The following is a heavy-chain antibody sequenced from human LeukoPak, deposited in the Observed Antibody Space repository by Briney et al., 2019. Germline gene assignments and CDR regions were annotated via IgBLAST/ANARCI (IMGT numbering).Heavy chain of an antibody. V-gene: IGHV3-21*01. Sequence: GGSLRLSCAASGFSFSTYYVNWVRQAPGRGLEWVSCISSSSTYIYYADSVRGRFAISRDNAKNSLYLQMNSLRADDTAVYYCVRENHGSFDYWGQGSLVTVSS. J-gene: IGHJ4*02. CDR3: VRENHGSFDY. CDR2: ISSSSTYI. CDR1: GFSFSTYY. D-gene: IGHD1-14*01.